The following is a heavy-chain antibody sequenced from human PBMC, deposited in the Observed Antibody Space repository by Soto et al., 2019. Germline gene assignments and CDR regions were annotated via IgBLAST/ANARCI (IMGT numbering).Heavy chain of an antibody. CDR1: GYSFTSYW. Sequence: PGESLKISCKGSGYSFTSYWIGWVRQMPGKGLEWMGIIYPGDSDTRYSPSFQGQVTISADKSISTAYLQWSSLKASDTAMYYCARHGTSTVTTGPPGGMDVWGQGTTVTVSS. V-gene: IGHV5-51*01. J-gene: IGHJ6*02. CDR3: ARHGTSTVTTGPPGGMDV. D-gene: IGHD4-4*01. CDR2: IYPGDSDT.